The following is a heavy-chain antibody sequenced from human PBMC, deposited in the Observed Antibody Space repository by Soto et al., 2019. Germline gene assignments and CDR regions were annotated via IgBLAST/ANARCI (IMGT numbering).Heavy chain of an antibody. D-gene: IGHD3-16*02. V-gene: IGHV1-46*03. CDR2: INPSGGST. CDR3: ARERMITFGGVIVILGYFQH. Sequence: QVQLVQSGAEVKKPGASVKVSCKASGYTFTSYYMHWVRQAPGQGLEWMGIINPSGGSTSYAQKFQGRVTMTRDTSTSTVYMELSSLRSEDTAVYYCARERMITFGGVIVILGYFQHWGQGTLVTVSS. J-gene: IGHJ1*01. CDR1: GYTFTSYY.